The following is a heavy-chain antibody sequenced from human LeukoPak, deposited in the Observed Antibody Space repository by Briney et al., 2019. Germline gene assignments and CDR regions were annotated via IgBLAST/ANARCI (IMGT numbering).Heavy chain of an antibody. CDR1: GFTFSSYA. Sequence: PGGSLRLSCAASGFTFSSYAMSWVRQAPGKGLEWVSSISGSGGSTYYADSVKGRFTISRDNSKNTLYLQMNSLGAEDTAVYYCAKELSYYDYVWGSYRFDAFDIWGQGTMVTVSS. J-gene: IGHJ3*02. CDR2: ISGSGGST. D-gene: IGHD3-16*02. V-gene: IGHV3-23*01. CDR3: AKELSYYDYVWGSYRFDAFDI.